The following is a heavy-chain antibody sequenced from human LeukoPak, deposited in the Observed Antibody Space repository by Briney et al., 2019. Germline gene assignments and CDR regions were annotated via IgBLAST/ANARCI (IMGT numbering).Heavy chain of an antibody. CDR1: GGTFSSYA. CDR3: ARGLGYCSGGSCYYASLFDY. D-gene: IGHD2-15*01. CDR2: IIPIFGTA. Sequence: ASVKVSCKASGGTFSSYAISWVRQAPGQGLEWMGGIIPIFGTANYAQKFQGRVTITADKSTSTAYMELSSLRSEDTAVYYCARGLGYCSGGSCYYASLFDYWGQGTLVTVSS. J-gene: IGHJ4*02. V-gene: IGHV1-69*06.